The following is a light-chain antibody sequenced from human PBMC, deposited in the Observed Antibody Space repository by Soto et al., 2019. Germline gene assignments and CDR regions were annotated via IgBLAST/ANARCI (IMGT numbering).Light chain of an antibody. CDR3: SSYTSSSTGV. V-gene: IGLV2-14*01. CDR2: EVS. Sequence: QSVLTQPASVSGSPGQSITISCTGTSSDVGGYNYVSWYQQHPGKAPKLMIYEVSNLPSGVSNRFSGSKSGNTASLTISGLQAEDEADYYCSSYTSSSTGVFGTGTKLTVL. J-gene: IGLJ1*01. CDR1: SSDVGGYNY.